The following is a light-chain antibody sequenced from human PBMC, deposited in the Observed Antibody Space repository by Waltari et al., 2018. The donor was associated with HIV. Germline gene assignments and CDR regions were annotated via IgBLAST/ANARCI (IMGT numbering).Light chain of an antibody. CDR1: DSDVGSYNL. V-gene: IGLV2-23*02. CDR2: EVN. Sequence: QSALTQPASVSGSPGQSITISCNGTDSDVGSYNLVSWYQHHPGKAPKLIIYEVNKRPPGISNRFSGSKSDDSASLTISGLQTEDETDYYCCSYVTTTTSYVFRSGTKVTVL. J-gene: IGLJ1*01. CDR3: CSYVTTTTSYV.